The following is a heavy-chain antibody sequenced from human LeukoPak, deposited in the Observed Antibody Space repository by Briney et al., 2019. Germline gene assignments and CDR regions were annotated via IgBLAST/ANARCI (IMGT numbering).Heavy chain of an antibody. V-gene: IGHV1-3*01. D-gene: IGHD1-26*01. J-gene: IGHJ4*02. CDR2: ISAGNGNT. CDR3: ARDSGSGSNDY. Sequence: ASVKVSCKASGYTFTSYAIHWVRQAPGQRLEWTGWISAGNGNTKYSQNFQGRVTFISNTSATTAFMELSSLRSEDAAVYYCARDSGSGSNDYWGQGTLVTVSS. CDR1: GYTFTSYA.